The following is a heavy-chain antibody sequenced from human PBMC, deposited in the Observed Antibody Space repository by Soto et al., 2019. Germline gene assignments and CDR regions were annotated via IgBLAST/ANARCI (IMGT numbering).Heavy chain of an antibody. D-gene: IGHD6-25*01. J-gene: IGHJ4*02. CDR1: GFTFSSYG. Sequence: GGSLRLSCAASGFTFSSYGMHWVRQAPGKGLEWVAVISYDGSNKYYADSVKGRFTISRDNSKNTLYLQMNSLRAEDTAGNYCAKAHTRQSVGAAERFDYWGQGTLVTVSS. V-gene: IGHV3-30*18. CDR2: ISYDGSNK. CDR3: AKAHTRQSVGAAERFDY.